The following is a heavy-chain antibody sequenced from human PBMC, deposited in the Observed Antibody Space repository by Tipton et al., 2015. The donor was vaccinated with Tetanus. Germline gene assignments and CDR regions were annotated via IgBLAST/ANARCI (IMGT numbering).Heavy chain of an antibody. CDR1: GFTFSDYY. D-gene: IGHD3-22*01. CDR3: ARAYQDSSGYYPGTTFDY. Sequence: SLRLSCAASGFTFSDYYMSWIRQAPGKGLEWVSYISSSGSTIYYADSVKGRFTISRDNAKNSLYLQMNSLRAEDTAVYYCARAYQDSSGYYPGTTFDYWGQGTLVTVS. J-gene: IGHJ4*02. CDR2: ISSSGSTI. V-gene: IGHV3-11*01.